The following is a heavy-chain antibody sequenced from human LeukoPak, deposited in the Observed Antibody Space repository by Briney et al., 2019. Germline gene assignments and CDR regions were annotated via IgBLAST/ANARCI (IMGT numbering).Heavy chain of an antibody. Sequence: GGSLRLSCAASGFNFADSAMSWVRQTPRKGLEWVSLISFNGRNTYYGDSVKGRFTISRDNSKDTVYLQMNRLRAEDTAIFYCARDIELSTWGPGTMVTVSS. J-gene: IGHJ3*01. V-gene: IGHV3-23*01. CDR1: GFNFADSA. CDR3: ARDIELST. D-gene: IGHD5-12*01. CDR2: ISFNGRNT.